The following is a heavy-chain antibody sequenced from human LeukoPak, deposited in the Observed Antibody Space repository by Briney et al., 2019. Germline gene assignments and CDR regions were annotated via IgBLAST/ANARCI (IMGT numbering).Heavy chain of an antibody. CDR2: INHSGST. J-gene: IGHJ4*02. Sequence: SETLSLTCAVYGGSFSGYYWSWIRQPPGKGLEWIGEINHSGSTNYNPSLKSRVTISVDTSKNQFSLKLSSVTAADTAVYYCAREVEGAPHFDYWGQGTLVTVSS. D-gene: IGHD1-26*01. CDR1: GGSFSGYY. V-gene: IGHV4-34*01. CDR3: AREVEGAPHFDY.